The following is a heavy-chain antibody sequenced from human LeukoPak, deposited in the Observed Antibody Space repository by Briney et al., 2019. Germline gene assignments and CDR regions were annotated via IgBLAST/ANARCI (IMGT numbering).Heavy chain of an antibody. V-gene: IGHV4-59*01. CDR2: IAYSGST. Sequence: SETLSLTCTVSSGAISNYYWSWIRQPPGKGLEWIGYIAYSGSTNYNPSLKSRVSMSVHTSKNQFSLKLSSVTAADTAVYYCARERRSGTYYYFDYWGQGILVTVSS. CDR3: ARERRSGTYYYFDY. CDR1: SGAISNYY. D-gene: IGHD3-10*01. J-gene: IGHJ4*02.